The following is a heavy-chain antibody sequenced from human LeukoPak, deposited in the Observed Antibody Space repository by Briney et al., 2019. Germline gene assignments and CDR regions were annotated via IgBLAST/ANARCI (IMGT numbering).Heavy chain of an antibody. Sequence: ASVKVSCKASGYTFTGYYMHWVRQAPGQGLEWMGWISAYNGNTNYAQKLQGRVTMTTDTSTSTAYMELRSLRSDDTAVYYCARDIGIAVAGSDYWGQGTLVTVSS. D-gene: IGHD6-19*01. CDR1: GYTFTGYY. V-gene: IGHV1-18*04. CDR3: ARDIGIAVAGSDY. CDR2: ISAYNGNT. J-gene: IGHJ4*02.